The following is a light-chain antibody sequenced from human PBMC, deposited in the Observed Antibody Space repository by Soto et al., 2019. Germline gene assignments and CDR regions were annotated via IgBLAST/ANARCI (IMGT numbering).Light chain of an antibody. CDR2: GSA. CDR3: QQYNNWPKT. J-gene: IGKJ1*01. CDR1: QSVSSN. V-gene: IGKV3-15*01. Sequence: EIVMTQSRATLSVSPGERATLSCRATQSVSSNLAWYQQKPGHAPRLLIYGSATRATGIPDKYSGSGYGTAFTLTISSLQSEDFAVYYCQQYNNWPKTFGQGTKVEI.